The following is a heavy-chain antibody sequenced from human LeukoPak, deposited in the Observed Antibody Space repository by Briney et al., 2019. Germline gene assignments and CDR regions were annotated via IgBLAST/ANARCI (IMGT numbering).Heavy chain of an antibody. CDR3: ARGARQLWLFVDY. V-gene: IGHV3-7*01. Sequence: PGGSLRLSCAASGFTFSSYWMSWVRQAPGKGLEWVANIKQDGSEKYYVDSVKGRFTISRDNAKNSLYLQMNSLRAGDTAVYYCARGARQLWLFVDYWGQGTLVTVSS. J-gene: IGHJ4*02. CDR1: GFTFSSYW. CDR2: IKQDGSEK. D-gene: IGHD5-18*01.